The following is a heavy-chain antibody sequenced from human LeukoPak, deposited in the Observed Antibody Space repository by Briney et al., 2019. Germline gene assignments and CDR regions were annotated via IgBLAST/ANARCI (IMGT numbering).Heavy chain of an antibody. Sequence: ASVKVSCKASGYTFTSYDINWVRQATGQGLEWMGWMNPNSGNTGYAQKLQGRVTMTTDTSTSTAYMELRSLRSDDTAVYYCARDLGSGPTLWFDPWGQGTLVTVSS. CDR2: MNPNSGNT. V-gene: IGHV1-8*02. D-gene: IGHD3-10*01. CDR1: GYTFTSYD. J-gene: IGHJ5*02. CDR3: ARDLGSGPTLWFDP.